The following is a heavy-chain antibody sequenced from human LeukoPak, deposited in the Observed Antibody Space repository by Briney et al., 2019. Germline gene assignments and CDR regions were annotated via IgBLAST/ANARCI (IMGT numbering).Heavy chain of an antibody. J-gene: IGHJ4*02. Sequence: GGSLRLSCAASGFTVSSNYMSWVRQAPGKGLEWVSVIYSGGSTYYADSVKGRFTISRDNSKSTLYIQMNSLRAEDTAVYYCARDRVVRGVPVKFDYWGQGTLVTVSS. D-gene: IGHD3-10*01. CDR1: GFTVSSNY. V-gene: IGHV3-53*01. CDR3: ARDRVVRGVPVKFDY. CDR2: IYSGGST.